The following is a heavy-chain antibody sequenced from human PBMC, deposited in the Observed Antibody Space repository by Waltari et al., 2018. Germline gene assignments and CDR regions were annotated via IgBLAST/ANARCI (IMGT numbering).Heavy chain of an antibody. CDR3: ARQITDYDFWSGNDY. CDR1: GGTFSSYA. Sequence: QVQLVQSGAEVKKPGSSVKVSCKASGGTFSSYAISWVRQAPGQGLEWMGGIIPMFGTANYAQKFQGRVTITADESTSTAYMELSSLRSEDTAVYYCARQITDYDFWSGNDYWGQGTLVTVSS. CDR2: IIPMFGTA. D-gene: IGHD3-3*01. J-gene: IGHJ4*02. V-gene: IGHV1-69*01.